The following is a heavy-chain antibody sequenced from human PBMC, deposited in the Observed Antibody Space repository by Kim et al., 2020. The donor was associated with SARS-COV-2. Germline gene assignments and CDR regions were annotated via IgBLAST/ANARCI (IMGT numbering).Heavy chain of an antibody. Sequence: GGSLRLSCAASGFTFSSYSMNWVRQAPGKGLEWVSSISSSSSYIYYADSVKGRFTISRDNAKNSLYLQMNSLRAEDTAVYYCARDAAVYYYYGMDVWGQGTTVTVSS. J-gene: IGHJ6*02. V-gene: IGHV3-21*04. CDR3: ARDAAVYYYYGMDV. D-gene: IGHD6-25*01. CDR1: GFTFSSYS. CDR2: ISSSSSYI.